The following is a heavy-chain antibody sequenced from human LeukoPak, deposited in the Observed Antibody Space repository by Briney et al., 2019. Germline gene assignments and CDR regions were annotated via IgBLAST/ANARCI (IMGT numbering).Heavy chain of an antibody. CDR2: MNPNSGNT. CDR3: ARARLVRYFDWLLYAYNWFDP. Sequence: GASVKVSCKASGYTFTSYDINWVRQATGQGLEWMGWMNPNSGNTGYAQKFQGRVTMTRNTSISTAYMELSSLRSEDTAVYYCARARLVRYFDWLLYAYNWFDPWGQGTLVTVSS. CDR1: GYTFTSYD. J-gene: IGHJ5*02. D-gene: IGHD3-9*01. V-gene: IGHV1-8*02.